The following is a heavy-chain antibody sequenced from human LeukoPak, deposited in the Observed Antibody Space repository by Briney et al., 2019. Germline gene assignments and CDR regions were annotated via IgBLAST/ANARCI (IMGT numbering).Heavy chain of an antibody. CDR2: IYYSGST. D-gene: IGHD3-22*01. J-gene: IGHJ4*02. CDR1: GGSISSYY. V-gene: IGHV4-59*01. CDR3: AREMDYDSSGYYYFDY. Sequence: PSEALSLTCTVSGGSISSYYWSWIRQPPGKGLEWIGYIYYSGSTNYNPSLKSRVTISVDTSKNQFSLKLSSVTAADTAIYYCAREMDYDSSGYYYFDYWGQGTLVTVSS.